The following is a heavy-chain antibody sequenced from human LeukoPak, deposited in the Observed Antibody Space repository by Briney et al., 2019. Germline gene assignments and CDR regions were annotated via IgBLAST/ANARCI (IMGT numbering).Heavy chain of an antibody. CDR3: AKSSYYDSSGYYREYYFDY. CDR1: GFIFSTSA. J-gene: IGHJ4*02. Sequence: GGSLRLSCAASGFIFSTSAMHWVRQAPGKGLEWVAVFSSDGSSKYYADSVRGRFAISKDNSKNTLYLQMNSLRAEDTAVYYCAKSSYYDSSGYYREYYFDYWGQGTLVTVSS. CDR2: FSSDGSSK. D-gene: IGHD3-22*01. V-gene: IGHV3-30*09.